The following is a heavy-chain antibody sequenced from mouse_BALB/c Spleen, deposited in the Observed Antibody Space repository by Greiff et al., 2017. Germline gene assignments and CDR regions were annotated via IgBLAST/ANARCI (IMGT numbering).Heavy chain of an antibody. D-gene: IGHD2-4*01. J-gene: IGHJ2*01. CDR1: GFTFNTYA. V-gene: IGHV10-1*02. CDR3: VRHGLRRDYFDY. Sequence: EVKLQESGGGLVQPKGSLKLSCAASGFTFNTYAMNWVRQAPGKGLEWVARIRSKSNNYATYYADSVKDRFTISRDDSQSMLYLQMNNLKTEDTAMYYCVRHGLRRDYFDYWGQGTTLTVSS. CDR2: IRSKSNNYAT.